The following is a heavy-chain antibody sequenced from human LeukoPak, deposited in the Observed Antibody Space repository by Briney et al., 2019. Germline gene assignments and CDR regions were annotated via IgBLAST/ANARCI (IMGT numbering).Heavy chain of an antibody. J-gene: IGHJ3*02. V-gene: IGHV3-21*01. CDR3: ARVSQWELAEAFDI. Sequence: GGSLRLSCAASGFTFSSYSMNWVRQAPGKGLEWVSSISSSSSYIYYADSVKGRFTISRDNAKNSLYLQMNSLRAEDTAVYYCARVSQWELAEAFDIWGQGTMVTASS. D-gene: IGHD1-26*01. CDR2: ISSSSSYI. CDR1: GFTFSSYS.